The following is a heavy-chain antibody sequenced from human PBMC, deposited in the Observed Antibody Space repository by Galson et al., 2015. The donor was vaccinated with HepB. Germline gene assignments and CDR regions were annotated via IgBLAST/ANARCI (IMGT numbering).Heavy chain of an antibody. V-gene: IGHV3-23*01. D-gene: IGHD3-9*01. Sequence: LRLSCAASGFTFNFYAMTWVRHVPGKGLDWVSSISASGSRTYYADSAKRRLTISRDNSKNTVFLQMNSLRADDSAVYYCARVPLTGTMGKYYFYMDVWGKGTTVTISS. CDR2: ISASGSRT. CDR1: GFTFNFYA. CDR3: ARVPLTGTMGKYYFYMDV. J-gene: IGHJ6*03.